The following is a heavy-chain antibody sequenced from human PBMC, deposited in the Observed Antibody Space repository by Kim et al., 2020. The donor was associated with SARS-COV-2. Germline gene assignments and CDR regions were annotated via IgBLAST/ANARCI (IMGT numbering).Heavy chain of an antibody. Sequence: ASVKVSCKASGYTFTSYGISWVRQAPGQGLEWMGWISAYNGNTNYAQKLQGRVTMTTDTSTSTAYMELRSLRSDDTAVYYCARDGPSGGSPHDSQDGMDVWGQGTTVTVSS. V-gene: IGHV1-18*04. CDR1: GYTFTSYG. CDR3: ARDGPSGGSPHDSQDGMDV. D-gene: IGHD2-15*01. J-gene: IGHJ6*02. CDR2: ISAYNGNT.